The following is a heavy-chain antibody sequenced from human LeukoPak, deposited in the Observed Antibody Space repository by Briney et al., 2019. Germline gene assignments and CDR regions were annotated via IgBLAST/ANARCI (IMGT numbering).Heavy chain of an antibody. CDR2: INPNSGGT. V-gene: IGHV1-2*02. D-gene: IGHD4-17*01. CDR1: GYTFTGYY. CDR3: ARGGRAYGDYDHWFFAL. Sequence: GASVKVSCKASGYTFTGYYMHWVRQAPGQGLEWMGWINPNSGGTNYAQKFQGRVTMTRDTFISTAYMELSGLRSDDTAVYYCARGGRAYGDYDHWFFALWGRGTLVTVSS. J-gene: IGHJ2*01.